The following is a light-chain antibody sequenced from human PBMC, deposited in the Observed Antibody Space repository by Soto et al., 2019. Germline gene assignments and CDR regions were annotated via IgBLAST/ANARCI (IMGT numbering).Light chain of an antibody. CDR3: CSYAGSSTWV. Sequence: QSALTQPASVSGSPGQSITISCTGTSTDVGIYNLVSWCQQHPGKAPKLMIYEGSKRLSGVSNRFSGSKSGNTASLTISGLQAEDEADYYCCSYAGSSTWVFGGGTQLTVL. CDR2: EGS. J-gene: IGLJ3*02. CDR1: STDVGIYNL. V-gene: IGLV2-23*01.